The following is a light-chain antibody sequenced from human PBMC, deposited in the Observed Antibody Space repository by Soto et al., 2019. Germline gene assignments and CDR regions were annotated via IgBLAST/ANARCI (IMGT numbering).Light chain of an antibody. V-gene: IGKV1-39*01. CDR2: AAS. CDR3: QQSYSSPRT. Sequence: DIQMTQSPSSLSASVGDRVTITCRTSQSISNYLNWYQQKPGKAPNLLIFAASSLQSGVPSRFSGSGSGTDFTLTINSLQPEDFATYYCQQSYSSPRTFGQGTKVEIK. J-gene: IGKJ1*01. CDR1: QSISNY.